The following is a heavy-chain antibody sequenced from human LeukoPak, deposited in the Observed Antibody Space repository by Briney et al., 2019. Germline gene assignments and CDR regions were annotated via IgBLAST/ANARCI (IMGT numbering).Heavy chain of an antibody. J-gene: IGHJ4*02. CDR1: GFTFSSYA. V-gene: IGHV3-23*01. D-gene: IGHD2-21*02. CDR3: ARASVYCGGDCYSLDY. Sequence: GGSLRLSCAASGFTFSSYAMSWVRQAPGKGLEWVSAISGSGGSTYYADSVKGRFTISRDNSKNTLYLQMNSLRAEDTAVYYCARASVYCGGDCYSLDYWGQGTLVTVSS. CDR2: ISGSGGST.